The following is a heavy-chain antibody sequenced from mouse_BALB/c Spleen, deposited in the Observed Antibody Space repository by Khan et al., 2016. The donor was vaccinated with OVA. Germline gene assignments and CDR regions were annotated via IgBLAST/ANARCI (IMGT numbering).Heavy chain of an antibody. CDR2: ISYSGST. Sequence: EVQLQESGPGLVKPSQSLSLTCTVAGYSITSGYGWNWIRQFPGNKLEWMGYISYSGSTNYNPSLKSRISITRDTSKNQFFLQLNSVTTEEIATYSCARTARIKYWGQGTTLTVSS. CDR1: GYSITSGYG. CDR3: ARTARIKY. J-gene: IGHJ2*01. D-gene: IGHD1-2*01. V-gene: IGHV3-2*02.